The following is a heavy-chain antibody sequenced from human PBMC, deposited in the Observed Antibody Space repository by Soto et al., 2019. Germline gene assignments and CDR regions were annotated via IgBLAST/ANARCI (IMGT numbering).Heavy chain of an antibody. CDR1: GGSISTYY. J-gene: IGHJ5*02. CDR2: IYYSGST. D-gene: IGHD6-19*01. V-gene: IGHV4-59*01. CDR3: TRGGRISSGSNWFDP. Sequence: SETLSLTCTVSGGSISTYYWSWIRQPPGRGLEWIGYIYYSGSTNYNPSLKGRVTISVDTSKNQFSLKLSSVTAADTAVYYCTRGGRISSGSNWFDPWGQGTLVTVSS.